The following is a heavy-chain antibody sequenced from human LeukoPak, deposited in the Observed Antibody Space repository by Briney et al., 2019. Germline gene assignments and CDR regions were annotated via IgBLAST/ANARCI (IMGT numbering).Heavy chain of an antibody. CDR1: GFTFSDYY. D-gene: IGHD3-10*01. CDR2: ISSSGSTI. V-gene: IGHV3-11*01. CDR3: ASRRALGLLWFGELYY. J-gene: IGHJ4*02. Sequence: GGSLRLSCAASGFTFSDYYMSWIRQAPGKGLEWVSYISSSGSTIYYADSVKGRFTISRDNAKNSPYLQMNSLRAEDTAVYYCASRRALGLLWFGELYYWGQGTLVTVSS.